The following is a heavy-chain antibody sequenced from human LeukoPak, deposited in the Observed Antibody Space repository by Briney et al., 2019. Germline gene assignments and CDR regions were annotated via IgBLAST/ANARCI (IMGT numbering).Heavy chain of an antibody. D-gene: IGHD6-19*01. CDR2: IGYSGSDT. Sequence: PGGSLRLSCIVSGFTLSSYEMTWFRQAPGKGLEWVSSIGYSGSDTHYADSVKGRFTVSRDNSKNTLYLQMNSLRAEDTAVYSCAKDLGIAVPGTLDYWGQGTLVTVSS. CDR3: AKDLGIAVPGTLDY. V-gene: IGHV3-23*01. J-gene: IGHJ4*02. CDR1: GFTLSSYE.